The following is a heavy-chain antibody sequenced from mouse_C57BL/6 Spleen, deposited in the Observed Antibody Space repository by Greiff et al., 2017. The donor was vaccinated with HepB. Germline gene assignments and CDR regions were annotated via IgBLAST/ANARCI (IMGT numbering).Heavy chain of an antibody. Sequence: VQLVESGPGLVAPSQSLSITCTVSGFSLTSYGVSWVRQPPGKGLEWLGVIWGDGSTNYHSALISRLSISKDNSKSQVFLKLNSLQTDDTATYYCAKEGVYYYGSSLYYAMDYWGQGTSVTVSS. CDR1: GFSLTSYG. CDR2: IWGDGST. CDR3: AKEGVYYYGSSLYYAMDY. D-gene: IGHD1-1*01. J-gene: IGHJ4*01. V-gene: IGHV2-3*01.